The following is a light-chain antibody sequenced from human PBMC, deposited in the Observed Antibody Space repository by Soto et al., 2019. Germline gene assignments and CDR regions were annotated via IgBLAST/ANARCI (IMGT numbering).Light chain of an antibody. CDR3: SSYTSGNTLV. V-gene: IGLV2-14*03. CDR2: DVN. CDR1: SSDVGGYNF. J-gene: IGLJ1*01. Sequence: QSALTQPASVSGSPGQSITISCTGTSSDVGGYNFVSWYQLHPGKAPKLMIYDVNNRPSGVSNRFSGSKSGDTASLTISGLQAEDEADYYCSSYTSGNTLVFGTGTKVTVL.